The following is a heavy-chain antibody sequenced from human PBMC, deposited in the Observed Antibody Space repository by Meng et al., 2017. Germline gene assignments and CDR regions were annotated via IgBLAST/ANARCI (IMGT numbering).Heavy chain of an antibody. CDR1: GGSISSGGYY. CDR3: ASVVRGVINFDY. Sequence: QVQLQGPGPGLVKPSQPLSLPCTVSGGSISSGGYYWSWIRQHPGKGLEWIGYIYYSGSTYYNPSLKSRVTISVDTSKNQFSLKLSSVTAADTAVYYCASVVRGVINFDYWGQGTLVTVSS. V-gene: IGHV4-31*03. CDR2: IYYSGST. D-gene: IGHD3-10*02. J-gene: IGHJ4*02.